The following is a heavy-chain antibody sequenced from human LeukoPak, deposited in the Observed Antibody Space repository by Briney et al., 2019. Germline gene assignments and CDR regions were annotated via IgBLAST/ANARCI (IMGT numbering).Heavy chain of an antibody. Sequence: GGSLRLSCAASGFTFSSYAMSWVRQAPGKGLEWVAVISYDGSNKYYADSVKGRFTISRDNSKNTLYLQMNSLRAEDTAVYYCARDPDHIGYYYYGMDVWGQGTTVTVSS. CDR1: GFTFSSYA. V-gene: IGHV3-30-3*01. CDR3: ARDPDHIGYYYYGMDV. CDR2: ISYDGSNK. D-gene: IGHD5-12*01. J-gene: IGHJ6*02.